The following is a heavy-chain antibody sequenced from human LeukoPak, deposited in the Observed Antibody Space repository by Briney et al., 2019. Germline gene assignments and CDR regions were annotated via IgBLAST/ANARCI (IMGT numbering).Heavy chain of an antibody. D-gene: IGHD3-10*01. CDR1: GGSISNYY. V-gene: IGHV4-59*12. Sequence: SETLSLTCTVSGGSISNYYWSWIRQPPGKGLECIGYIYYSGSTNYNPSLKSRVTISVDTSKNQFSLKLSSVTATDTAVYYCARDYATMVQGVTNTFRYWGQGTLVTVSS. CDR2: IYYSGST. J-gene: IGHJ4*02. CDR3: ARDYATMVQGVTNTFRY.